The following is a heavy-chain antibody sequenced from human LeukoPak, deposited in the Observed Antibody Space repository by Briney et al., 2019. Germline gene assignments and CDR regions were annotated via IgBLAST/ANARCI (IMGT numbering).Heavy chain of an antibody. Sequence: SETLSLTRTVSGGTISSYYWSWIRQPPGKGLEWIGYIYYSGSTNYNPSLKSRVTISVDTSKNQFSLKLSSVTAADTAVYYCARGPTSGWFLWGQGILVTVSS. D-gene: IGHD6-19*01. CDR2: IYYSGST. J-gene: IGHJ4*02. CDR3: ARGPTSGWFL. CDR1: GGTISSYY. V-gene: IGHV4-59*01.